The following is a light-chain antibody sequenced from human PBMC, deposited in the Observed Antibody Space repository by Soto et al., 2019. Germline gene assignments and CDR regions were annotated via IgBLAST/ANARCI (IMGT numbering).Light chain of an antibody. CDR3: QKDNCQPLS. CDR1: QGISNY. V-gene: IGKV1-27*01. J-gene: IGKJ4*01. CDR2: AAS. Sequence: ITRSPSSIIKYVLYRVTITRRASQGISNYLAWYQQKPGKVPKLLIYAASTLQSGVPSRFSGSGSGTDFTLTISSLQPEDVATYYCQKDNCQPLSFGGRSKVEIK.